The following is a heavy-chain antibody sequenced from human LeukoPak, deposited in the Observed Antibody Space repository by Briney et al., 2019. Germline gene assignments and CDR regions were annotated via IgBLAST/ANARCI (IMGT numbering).Heavy chain of an antibody. D-gene: IGHD3-16*02. CDR1: GGSISSSSYY. CDR2: IYYSGST. Sequence: PSETLSLTCTVSGGSISSSSYYWGWIRQPPGKGLEWIGSIYYSGSTYYNPSLKSRVTISVDTFKNQFSLKLSSVTAADTAVYYCARCGYDYVWGSYRIFDYWGQGTLVTVSS. V-gene: IGHV4-39*07. J-gene: IGHJ4*02. CDR3: ARCGYDYVWGSYRIFDY.